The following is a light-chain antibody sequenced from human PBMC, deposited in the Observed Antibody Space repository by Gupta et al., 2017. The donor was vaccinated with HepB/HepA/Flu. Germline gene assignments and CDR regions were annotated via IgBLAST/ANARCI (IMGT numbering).Light chain of an antibody. J-gene: IGKJ1*01. CDR1: QSVSSSL. V-gene: IGKV3-20*01. CDR3: QHYGDSPQT. CDR2: GAS. Sequence: EVVLTPSPGTLSLSPGETATLSCRTSQSVSSSLLAWYQQKPRQAPRLLIYGASSRATGIPDRFSGSGSWTDFNITMSRLEPDDFAVYFCQHYGDSPQTFGQGTKVEIE.